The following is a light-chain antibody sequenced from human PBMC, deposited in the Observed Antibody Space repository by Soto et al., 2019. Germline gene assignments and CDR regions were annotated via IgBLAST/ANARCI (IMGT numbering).Light chain of an antibody. V-gene: IGKV3-20*01. CDR3: QHYNSYSEA. Sequence: TLSCMASQSVSSSYLAWYQQKPGQAPRLLIYGASSRATGIPDRFSGSGSGTDFTLTISGLQPDDFATYYCQHYNSYSEAFGQGTKVDIK. CDR1: QSVSSSY. CDR2: GAS. J-gene: IGKJ1*01.